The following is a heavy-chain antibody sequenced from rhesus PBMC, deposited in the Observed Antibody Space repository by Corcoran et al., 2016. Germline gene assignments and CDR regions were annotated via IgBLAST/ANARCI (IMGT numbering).Heavy chain of an antibody. CDR3: SRGPGAWFFDY. CDR1: GGSISDNYY. CDR2: VYGKSAST. Sequence: VQLQGSGPGLVKPSETLSLTCDVSGGSISDNYYWHWVRQPPGKGLDGIGNVYGKSASTDYNPSLKSRVTISKDTSKNQFFLKLNSVTAADTAIYYCSRGPGAWFFDYWGQGVLVTVSS. D-gene: IGHD6-31*01. V-gene: IGHV4S9*01. J-gene: IGHJ4*01.